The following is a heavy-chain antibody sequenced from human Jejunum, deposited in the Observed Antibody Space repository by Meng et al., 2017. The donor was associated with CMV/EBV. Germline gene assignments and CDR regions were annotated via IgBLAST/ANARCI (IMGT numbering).Heavy chain of an antibody. CDR1: FPNYY. D-gene: IGHD3-10*01. V-gene: IGHV1-2*02. CDR2: ISPSSGGT. J-gene: IGHJ4*02. CDR3: ARGAGRYFSTGSYPFDL. Sequence: FPNYYLHCLRQAPGQEPEWLLCISPSSGGTRYAQKFQGRVSMSRDTSITTDYMERTRLTSDYTAIYDCARGAGRYFSTGSYPFDLWGQGTLVTVSS.